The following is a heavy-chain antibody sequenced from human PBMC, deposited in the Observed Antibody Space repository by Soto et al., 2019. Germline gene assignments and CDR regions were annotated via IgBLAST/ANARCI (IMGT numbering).Heavy chain of an antibody. D-gene: IGHD3-10*01. Sequence: EVQVVESGGGLVQPGGSLRLSCAASGFTFSNYWLTWVRQAPGKGLQWVANIKQDGSEKYYEDSVKGRFTISRDNAKNSLHLQMNNLRAEDTAVYYCVRDPRVLDYWGQGTLVTVSS. CDR3: VRDPRVLDY. J-gene: IGHJ4*02. CDR2: IKQDGSEK. CDR1: GFTFSNYW. V-gene: IGHV3-7*01.